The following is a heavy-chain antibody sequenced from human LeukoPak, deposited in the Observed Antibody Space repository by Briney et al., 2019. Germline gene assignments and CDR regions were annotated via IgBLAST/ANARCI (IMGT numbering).Heavy chain of an antibody. Sequence: GESLKISCKGSGYSFTSFWIAWVRQMPGKGLECMGIIYPGDSDTRYSPSFQGQVTISADKSISTAYLQWSSLKASDTAIYYCARLDGDYETTNWFDPWGQGTLVTVSS. CDR1: GYSFTSFW. CDR3: ARLDGDYETTNWFDP. CDR2: IYPGDSDT. D-gene: IGHD4-17*01. J-gene: IGHJ5*02. V-gene: IGHV5-51*01.